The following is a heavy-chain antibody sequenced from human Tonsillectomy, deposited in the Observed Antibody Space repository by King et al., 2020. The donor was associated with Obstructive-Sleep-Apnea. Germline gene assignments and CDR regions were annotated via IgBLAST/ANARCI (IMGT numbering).Heavy chain of an antibody. Sequence: QVQLQESGPGLVKPSETLSLTCTVSGGSISSSSYYWGWIRQPPGKGLGWVGGIYHRGGTFFKPSLQRRVTLSVDTSKNQFSLKLNSVTAADTAVYYCARDEQLIPYWYFDLWGRGTLVTVSS. V-gene: IGHV4-39*07. CDR2: IYHRGGT. CDR3: ARDEQLIPYWYFDL. D-gene: IGHD6-13*01. J-gene: IGHJ2*01. CDR1: GGSISSSSYY.